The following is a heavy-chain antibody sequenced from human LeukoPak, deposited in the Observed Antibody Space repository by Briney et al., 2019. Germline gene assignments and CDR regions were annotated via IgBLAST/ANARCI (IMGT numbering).Heavy chain of an antibody. V-gene: IGHV3-30-3*01. D-gene: IGHD3-10*01. CDR3: ASPRYYYGSGSYKY. J-gene: IGHJ4*02. CDR2: ISYDGSNK. CDR1: GFTFSSYA. Sequence: GGSLRLSCAASGFTFSSYAMHWVRQAPGKGLEWVAVISYDGSNKYYADSAKGRFTISRDNSKNTLYLQMNSLRAEDTAVYYCASPRYYYGSGSYKYWGQGTLVTVSS.